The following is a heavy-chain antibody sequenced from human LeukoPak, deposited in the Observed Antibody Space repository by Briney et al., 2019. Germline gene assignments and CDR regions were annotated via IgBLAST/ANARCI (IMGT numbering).Heavy chain of an antibody. J-gene: IGHJ3*02. Sequence: GGSLRLSCAASGFTFSSYAMSWVRQAPGKGLEWVSAISSSGGSTYYADSVKGRFTISRDNSKNTLYLQMNSLRAEDTAVYYCAKVSAGAGEVLRFAFDIWGQGTMVTVSS. D-gene: IGHD5/OR15-5a*01. CDR2: ISSSGGST. CDR1: GFTFSSYA. CDR3: AKVSAGAGEVLRFAFDI. V-gene: IGHV3-23*01.